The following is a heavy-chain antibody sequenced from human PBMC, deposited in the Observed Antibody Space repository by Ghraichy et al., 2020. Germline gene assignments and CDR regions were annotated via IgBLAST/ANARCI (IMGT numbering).Heavy chain of an antibody. CDR1: GFTFSSYA. J-gene: IGHJ5*02. CDR3: AKHPSYYYDSSGSQNNWFDP. CDR2: ISGSGGST. D-gene: IGHD3-22*01. V-gene: IGHV3-23*01. Sequence: GGSLRLSCAASGFTFSSYAMSWVRQAPGKGLEWVSAISGSGGSTYYADSVKGRFTISRDNSKNTLYLQMNSLRAEDTAVYYCAKHPSYYYDSSGSQNNWFDPWGQGTLVTVSS.